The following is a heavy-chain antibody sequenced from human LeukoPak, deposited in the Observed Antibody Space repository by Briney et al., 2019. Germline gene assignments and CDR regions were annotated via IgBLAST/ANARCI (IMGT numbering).Heavy chain of an antibody. D-gene: IGHD3-10*01. Sequence: GGSLRLSCAASGFTFSSYSMNWVRQAPGKGLEWVSYISSSSSTIYYADSVKGRFTISRDNAKNSLYLQMNSLRAEDTAVYYCARGSYYGSGLGDYWGQGTLVTVSS. CDR3: ARGSYYGSGLGDY. J-gene: IGHJ4*02. CDR1: GFTFSSYS. CDR2: ISSSSSTI. V-gene: IGHV3-48*04.